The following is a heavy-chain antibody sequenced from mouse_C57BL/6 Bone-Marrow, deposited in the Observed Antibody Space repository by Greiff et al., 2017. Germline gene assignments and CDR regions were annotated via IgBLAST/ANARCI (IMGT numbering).Heavy chain of an antibody. J-gene: IGHJ3*01. CDR2: IDPSDSYT. D-gene: IGHD1-1*01. CDR1: GYTFTSYW. V-gene: IGHV1-50*01. CDR3: ARAYGSSLAWFAY. Sequence: QVQLQQPGAELVKPGASVKLSCKASGYTFTSYWMQWVKQRPGHGLEWIGEIDPSDSYTNYNQKFKGKATLTVDTSSSTAYMQLSSLTSEDSAVYYCARAYGSSLAWFAYWGQGTLVTVSA.